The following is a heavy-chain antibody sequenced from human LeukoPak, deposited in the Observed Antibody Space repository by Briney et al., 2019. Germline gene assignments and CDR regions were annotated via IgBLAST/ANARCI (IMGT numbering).Heavy chain of an antibody. D-gene: IGHD2-15*01. CDR3: AGHPPGCGDGSCYLFDY. Sequence: PSETLSLTCTVSGGSIRSDYWSWIRQPPGKGLEWIGYIKYSGTTKYNPSLKSRVTMSVDTSKNQFSLKLSSVTAADTAVYYCAGHPPGCGDGSCYLFDYWGQGTLVTVSS. CDR1: GGSIRSDY. CDR2: IKYSGTT. J-gene: IGHJ4*02. V-gene: IGHV4-59*01.